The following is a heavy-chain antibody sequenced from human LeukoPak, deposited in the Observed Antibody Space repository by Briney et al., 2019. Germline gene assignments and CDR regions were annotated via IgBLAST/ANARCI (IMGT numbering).Heavy chain of an antibody. Sequence: SETLSLTCGVYGGPLSGHCWSWIRQPPGKGLEWIGQINLNGNTNYNPSLKSRVTLSADTSKNQFSLKMSSVTAADTAVYYCARDPWDNNWYNFDSWGQGTLVTVSS. CDR2: INLNGNT. CDR3: ARDPWDNNWYNFDS. CDR1: GGPLSGHC. V-gene: IGHV4-34*01. D-gene: IGHD1-1*01. J-gene: IGHJ4*02.